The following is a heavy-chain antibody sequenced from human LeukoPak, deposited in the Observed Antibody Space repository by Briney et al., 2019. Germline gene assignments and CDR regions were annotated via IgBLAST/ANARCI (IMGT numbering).Heavy chain of an antibody. V-gene: IGHV3-23*01. Sequence: GGSLRLSCAASGFTFSSYAMSWVRQAPGKGLEWVSAISGCGGSTYYADSVKGRFTISRDNSKNTLYLQMNSLRAEDTAVYYCAKDQNWQWLVLDYWGQGTLVTVSS. CDR2: ISGCGGST. J-gene: IGHJ4*02. CDR1: GFTFSSYA. CDR3: AKDQNWQWLVLDY. D-gene: IGHD6-19*01.